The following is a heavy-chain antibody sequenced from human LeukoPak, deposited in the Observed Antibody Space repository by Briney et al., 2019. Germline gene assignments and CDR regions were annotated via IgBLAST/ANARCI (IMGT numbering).Heavy chain of an antibody. D-gene: IGHD3-3*01. CDR1: GYSISSGYY. J-gene: IGHJ4*02. Sequence: NPSETLSLTCAVSGYSISSGYYWGWIRQPPGKGLEWIGSIYHSGSTYYNPSLKSRVTISVDTSKNQFSLKLSSVTAADTAVYYCARHELTIVGVVTHFDYWGQGTLVTVSS. CDR3: ARHELTIVGVVTHFDY. V-gene: IGHV4-38-2*01. CDR2: IYHSGST.